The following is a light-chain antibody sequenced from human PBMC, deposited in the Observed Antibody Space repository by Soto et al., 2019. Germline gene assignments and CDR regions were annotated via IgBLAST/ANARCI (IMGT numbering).Light chain of an antibody. CDR3: LSFDSSLSVV. CDR1: SSNIGAGYD. J-gene: IGLJ2*01. Sequence: QSVLTQPPSVSVAPGQSVTISCTGSSSNIGAGYDVHWYQHLPGRAPKLLIYGNTNRPSGVPDRFSGSKSGTSASLAITGLQAEDEADYYCLSFDSSLSVVFGGGTKLTVL. CDR2: GNT. V-gene: IGLV1-40*01.